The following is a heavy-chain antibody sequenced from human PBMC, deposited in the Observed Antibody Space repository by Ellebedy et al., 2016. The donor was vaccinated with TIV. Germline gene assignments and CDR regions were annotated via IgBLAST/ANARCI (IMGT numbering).Heavy chain of an antibody. CDR1: GGSISSYD. CDR2: IYTSGST. J-gene: IGHJ5*02. V-gene: IGHV4-4*07. Sequence: MPSETLSLTCTVSGGSISSYDWSWIRQPAGKGLEWIGRIYTSGSTNYNPSLKSRVTMSVDTSKNQFSLKLSSVTAADTAVYYFARTFYYGSGSYQWFDPWGQGTLVTVSS. D-gene: IGHD3-10*01. CDR3: ARTFYYGSGSYQWFDP.